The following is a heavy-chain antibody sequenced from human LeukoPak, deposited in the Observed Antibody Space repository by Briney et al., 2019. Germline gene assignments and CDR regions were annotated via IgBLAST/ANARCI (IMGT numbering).Heavy chain of an antibody. J-gene: IGHJ5*02. V-gene: IGHV1-18*01. CDR2: ISAYNDNT. CDR3: ARADYYYGSGTYPEGWFDP. Sequence: ASVKVSCKASGYTFSSYGISWVRQAPGQGLEWLGWISAYNDNTNYAQNFLGRVTMTTDTSTSTAYMELRSLRSDDTAVYYCARADYYYGSGTYPEGWFDPWGQGTLVTVSS. CDR1: GYTFSSYG. D-gene: IGHD3-10*01.